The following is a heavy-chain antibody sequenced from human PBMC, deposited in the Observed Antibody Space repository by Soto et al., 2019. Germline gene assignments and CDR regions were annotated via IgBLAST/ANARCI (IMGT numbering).Heavy chain of an antibody. CDR2: IIPIFGTP. CDR3: AGRCDGTNCLAHFDY. J-gene: IGHJ4*02. D-gene: IGHD2-2*01. CDR1: GGTFNNYV. Sequence: GASVKVSCKASGGTFNNYVINWLRQAPGQGLAWMAGIIPIFGTPNYAQKFQGRVTITADKSTSTAYMELNSLRSEDTAVYYCAGRCDGTNCLAHFDYWGQGTLVTVSS. V-gene: IGHV1-69*06.